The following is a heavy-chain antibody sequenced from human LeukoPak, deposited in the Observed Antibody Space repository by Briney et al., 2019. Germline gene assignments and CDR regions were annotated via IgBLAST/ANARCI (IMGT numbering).Heavy chain of an antibody. CDR1: GFTFSSYE. Sequence: GGSRRLSCAASGFTFSSYEMNWLRQAPGKGLEWVSYISSSGSTIYYADTVKGLFTISRDNAKNSLYLQMTSLRAEDTAVYYCARRDTSTWYNWFDPWGQGTLVTVSS. V-gene: IGHV3-48*03. CDR3: ARRDTSTWYNWFDP. D-gene: IGHD6-13*01. CDR2: ISSSGSTI. J-gene: IGHJ5*02.